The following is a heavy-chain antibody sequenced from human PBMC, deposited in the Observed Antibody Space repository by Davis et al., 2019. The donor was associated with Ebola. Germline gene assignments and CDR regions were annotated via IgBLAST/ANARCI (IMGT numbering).Heavy chain of an antibody. CDR1: GFTFSSYA. V-gene: IGHV3-23*01. CDR2: ISGSGGST. D-gene: IGHD3-22*01. J-gene: IGHJ4*02. CDR3: AKGGAMIVVVIFDY. Sequence: GESLKISCAASGFTFSSYAMSWVRQAPGKGLEWVSAISGSGGSTYYADSVKGRFTISRDNSKNTLYLQMNSLRAEDTAVYYCAKGGAMIVVVIFDYWGQGTLVTVSS.